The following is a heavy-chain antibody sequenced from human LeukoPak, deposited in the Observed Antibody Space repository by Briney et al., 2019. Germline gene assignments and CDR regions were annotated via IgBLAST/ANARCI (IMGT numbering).Heavy chain of an antibody. CDR1: GRSISSSGYY. CDR2: IYYSGST. V-gene: IGHV4-31*03. J-gene: IGHJ4*02. D-gene: IGHD5-18*01. Sequence: SETMSLTCTVSGRSISSSGYYWSWIRQHPGKGLEWIGYIYYSGSTYYNPSLNSRVTISVDTSKNQFSLKLSSVTAADTAVYYCASTVGGYSYTWGQGTLVTVSS. CDR3: ASTVGGYSYT.